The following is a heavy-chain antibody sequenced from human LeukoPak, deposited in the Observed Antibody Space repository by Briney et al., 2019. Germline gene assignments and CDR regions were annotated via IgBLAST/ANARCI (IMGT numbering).Heavy chain of an antibody. Sequence: GGSLRLSCAASGFTFSTYAMSWVRQAPGKGPEWVSTINWNGGSTGYADSVKGRFTISRDNAKNSLYLQMNSLRAEDTALYYCARVSDISVAAYFDYWGQGTLVTVSS. CDR2: INWNGGST. J-gene: IGHJ4*02. CDR3: ARVSDISVAAYFDY. V-gene: IGHV3-20*04. CDR1: GFTFSTYA. D-gene: IGHD6-19*01.